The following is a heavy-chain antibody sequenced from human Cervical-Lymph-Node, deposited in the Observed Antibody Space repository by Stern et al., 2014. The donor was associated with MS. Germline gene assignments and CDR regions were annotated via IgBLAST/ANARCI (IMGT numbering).Heavy chain of an antibody. CDR1: GGSFANYG. V-gene: IGHV1-69*06. CDR3: ARDGRYRFHFDSRGNPWFDS. Sequence: QVQLVQSGAEVKKPGSSVKVSCRSSGGSFANYGLNWVRQAPGQGLEWMGGIVPLFRTPEYAQNFQGRVTITADKSTTTVYMELTILTSEDTAVYYCARDGRYRFHFDSRGNPWFDSWGQGTLVTVSS. J-gene: IGHJ5*01. CDR2: IVPLFRTP. D-gene: IGHD3-22*01.